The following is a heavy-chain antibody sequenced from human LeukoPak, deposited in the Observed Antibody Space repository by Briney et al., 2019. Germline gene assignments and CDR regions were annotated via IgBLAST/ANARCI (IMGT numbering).Heavy chain of an antibody. Sequence: PSETLSLTCTVSGGSISSYYWSWIRQPPGKGLEWIGYIYYSGSTNYNPSLKSRVTISVDTSKNQFSLKLSSVTAADTAVYYCARDGWEHDAFDIWGLGTMVTVSS. D-gene: IGHD1-26*01. CDR3: ARDGWEHDAFDI. CDR1: GGSISSYY. CDR2: IYYSGST. J-gene: IGHJ3*02. V-gene: IGHV4-59*01.